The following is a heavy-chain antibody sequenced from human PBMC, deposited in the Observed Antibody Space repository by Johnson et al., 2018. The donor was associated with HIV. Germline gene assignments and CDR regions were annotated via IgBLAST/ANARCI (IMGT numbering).Heavy chain of an antibody. V-gene: IGHV3-30*09. CDR3: ARDRVWFGYLYAFDI. CDR2: ISYDGSNK. J-gene: IGHJ3*02. CDR1: GFTFSSYA. Sequence: QMQLVESGGGVVQPGRSLRLSCAASGFTFSSYAMHWVRQAPGKGLEWVAVISYDGSNKYYADSVKGRFAISRDNSKNTLYLQMNSLRAEDTAVYYCARDRVWFGYLYAFDIWGQGTMVTVSS. D-gene: IGHD3-10*01.